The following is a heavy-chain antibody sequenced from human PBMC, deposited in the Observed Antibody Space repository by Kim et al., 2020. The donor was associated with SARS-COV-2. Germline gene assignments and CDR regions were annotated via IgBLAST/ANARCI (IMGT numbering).Heavy chain of an antibody. CDR2: IYHSGST. D-gene: IGHD3-16*01. Sequence: SETLSLTCAVSGGSISSSNWWSWVRQPPGKGLEWIGEIYHSGSTNYNPSLKSRVTISVDKSKNQFSLKLSSVTAADTAVYYCARDPRIRLRLGELYPHYYGMDVWGQGTTVTVSS. CDR3: ARDPRIRLRLGELYPHYYGMDV. V-gene: IGHV4-4*02. CDR1: GGSISSSNW. J-gene: IGHJ6*02.